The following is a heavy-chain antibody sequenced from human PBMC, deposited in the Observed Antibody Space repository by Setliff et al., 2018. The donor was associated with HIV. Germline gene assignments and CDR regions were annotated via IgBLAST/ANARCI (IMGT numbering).Heavy chain of an antibody. Sequence: GGSLRLSCAASGFTFSSYSMNWVRQAPGKGLEWVSYISSSSSPIFYADSVKGRFTISRDNAKNSLYLQMNSLRAEDTAVYYCARDRESSSSWYQIYFDYYMDVWGKGTTVTVSS. CDR1: GFTFSSYS. V-gene: IGHV3-48*01. CDR2: ISSSSSPI. CDR3: ARDRESSSSWYQIYFDYYMDV. J-gene: IGHJ6*03. D-gene: IGHD6-13*01.